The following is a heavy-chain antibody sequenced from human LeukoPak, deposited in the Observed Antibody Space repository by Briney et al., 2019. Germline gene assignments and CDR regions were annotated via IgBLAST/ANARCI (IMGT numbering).Heavy chain of an antibody. Sequence: GGSLRLSCAASGFPFSNNVMTWVRQAPGRGLDWLAAIRGSGGSTHYADSVKGRFTISRDNSKNMLYLQMNSLRDEDTAVYYCAKTFPYGTTWYGFCDYWGQGALVTVSS. CDR3: AKTFPYGTTWYGFCDY. CDR2: IRGSGGST. D-gene: IGHD3-3*01. V-gene: IGHV3-23*01. CDR1: GFPFSNNV. J-gene: IGHJ4*02.